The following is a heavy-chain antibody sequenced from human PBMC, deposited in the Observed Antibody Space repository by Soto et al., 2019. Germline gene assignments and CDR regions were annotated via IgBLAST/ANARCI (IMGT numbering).Heavy chain of an antibody. CDR1: GGSISSGGYY. CDR3: ASTYYNASSGPFDY. J-gene: IGHJ4*02. V-gene: IGHV4-31*03. Sequence: PSETLSLTCTVSGGSISSGGYYWSWIRQHPGKGLEWIGYIYYGGSTYYNPSLKSRVTISVDTSKNQFSLKLSSVTAADTAVYYCASTYYNASSGPFDYWGQGTLVTVSS. D-gene: IGHD3-22*01. CDR2: IYYGGST.